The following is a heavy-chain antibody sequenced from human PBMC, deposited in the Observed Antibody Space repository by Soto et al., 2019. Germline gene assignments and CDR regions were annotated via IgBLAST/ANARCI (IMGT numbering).Heavy chain of an antibody. CDR3: ARAGHPNWGPGDYYYGMDV. D-gene: IGHD7-27*01. J-gene: IGHJ6*02. Sequence: LRLSCAASGFTFSSYSMNWVRQAPGKGLEWVSSIGSSSSYIYYADSVKGRFTISRDNAKNSLYLQMNSLRAEDTAVYYCARAGHPNWGPGDYYYGMDVWGQGTTVTVSS. CDR2: IGSSSSYI. V-gene: IGHV3-21*01. CDR1: GFTFSSYS.